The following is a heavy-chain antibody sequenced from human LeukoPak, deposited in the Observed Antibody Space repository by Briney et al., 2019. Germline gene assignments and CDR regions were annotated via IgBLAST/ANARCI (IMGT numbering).Heavy chain of an antibody. CDR3: AGSYGSGSYHYYYYYMDV. J-gene: IGHJ6*03. CDR2: INPSGGST. CDR1: GYTFTDYF. D-gene: IGHD3-10*01. Sequence: ASVKVSCKASGYTFTDYFIHWVRQAPGQGLEWMGIINPSGGSTSYAQKFQGRVTMTRDTSTSTVYMELSSLRSEDTAVYYCAGSYGSGSYHYYYYYMDVWGKGTTVTISS. V-gene: IGHV1-46*01.